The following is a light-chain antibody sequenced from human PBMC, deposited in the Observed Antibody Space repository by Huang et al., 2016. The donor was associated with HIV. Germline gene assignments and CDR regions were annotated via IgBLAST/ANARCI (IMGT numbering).Light chain of an antibody. Sequence: DIQMTQSPSTLSASIGDRVTITCRASQSLSSWLAWYQQKPGKAPKLLIYKASSLESGVPSRFSGSGSGTEFTLTINNLQPDDFATYYCQQYNTYPLTFGGGTKVEIK. CDR2: KAS. CDR3: QQYNTYPLT. CDR1: QSLSSW. V-gene: IGKV1-5*03. J-gene: IGKJ4*01.